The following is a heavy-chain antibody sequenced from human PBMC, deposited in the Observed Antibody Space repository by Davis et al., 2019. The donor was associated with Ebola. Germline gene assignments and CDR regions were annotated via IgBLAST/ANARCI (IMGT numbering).Heavy chain of an antibody. CDR2: ISWNSGSI. CDR3: AKGARLDYYYYGMDV. CDR1: GFTFDDYA. J-gene: IGHJ6*02. Sequence: PGGSLRLSCAASGFTFDDYAMHWVRQAPGKGLEWVSGISWNSGSIGYADSVKGRFTISRDNAKNSLYLQMNSLRAEDTALYYCAKGARLDYYYYGMDVWGQGTTVTVSS. V-gene: IGHV3-9*01. D-gene: IGHD5-12*01.